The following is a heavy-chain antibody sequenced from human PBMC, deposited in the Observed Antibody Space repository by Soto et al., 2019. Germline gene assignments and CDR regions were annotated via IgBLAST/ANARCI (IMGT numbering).Heavy chain of an antibody. D-gene: IGHD5-12*01. CDR1: GFSFENYG. V-gene: IGHV3-33*06. CDR2: IWYDGSLQ. Sequence: QVQMVESGGGVVQPGRSLRLSCAASGFSFENYGMHWVRQAPGRGLEWVAIIWYDGSLQYYAAAVKGRFTISRDNSKNTLYLEMNSLRAEDTAVYYCANLWGDGYNLGQDYNGMDVWAKGPRSSSP. J-gene: IGHJ6*02. CDR3: ANLWGDGYNLGQDYNGMDV.